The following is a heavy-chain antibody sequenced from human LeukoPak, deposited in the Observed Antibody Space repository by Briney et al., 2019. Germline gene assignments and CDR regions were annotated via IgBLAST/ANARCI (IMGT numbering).Heavy chain of an antibody. J-gene: IGHJ3*02. D-gene: IGHD6-19*01. Sequence: ASVKVSCKASGYTFTSYGISCVRPAPGEGLEWMGWISAYNGNTNYAQKLQGRGTMTTDTSTSPAYMELRSLRSDDTAVYYCARVRIAVAGTRNAFEIWGQGTRVTVSS. CDR3: ARVRIAVAGTRNAFEI. CDR2: ISAYNGNT. CDR1: GYTFTSYG. V-gene: IGHV1-18*01.